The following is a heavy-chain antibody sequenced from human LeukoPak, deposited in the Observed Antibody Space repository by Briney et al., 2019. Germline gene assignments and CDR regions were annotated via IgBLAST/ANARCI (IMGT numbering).Heavy chain of an antibody. Sequence: SETLSLTCTVSDGSISSSTYYWGWIRQPPGKGLEWIGSIFYSGSAYFNPSLKSRVTISVDTSKNQFSLRLSSVTAADTAMYYCARHDVTGNGWFDPWGQGTLVTVSS. D-gene: IGHD2-8*01. CDR1: DGSISSSTYY. CDR3: ARHDVTGNGWFDP. CDR2: IFYSGSA. V-gene: IGHV4-39*01. J-gene: IGHJ5*02.